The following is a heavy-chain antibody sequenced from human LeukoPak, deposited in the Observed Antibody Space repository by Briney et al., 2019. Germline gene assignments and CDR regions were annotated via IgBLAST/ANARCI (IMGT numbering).Heavy chain of an antibody. V-gene: IGHV4-34*01. CDR2: INHSGST. D-gene: IGHD2-2*01. CDR3: ARGDIVVVPAARPGNYFDY. J-gene: IGHJ4*02. CDR1: GVSFSGYY. Sequence: SETLSLTCAVYGVSFSGYYWSWIRQPPGKGLEWIGEINHSGSTNYNPSLKSRVTISVDTSKNQFSLKLSSVTAADTAVYYCARGDIVVVPAARPGNYFDYWGQGTLVTVSS.